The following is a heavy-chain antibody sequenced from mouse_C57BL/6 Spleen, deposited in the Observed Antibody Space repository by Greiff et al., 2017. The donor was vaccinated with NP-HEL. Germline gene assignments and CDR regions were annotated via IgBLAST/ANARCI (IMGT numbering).Heavy chain of an antibody. Sequence: EVMLVESGGDLVKPGGSLKLSCAASGFTFSSYGMSWVRQTPDKRLEWVATISSGGSYTYYPDSVKGRFTISRDNAKNTLYLQMSSLKSEDTAMYYCARHDGYSFDYWGQGTTLTVSS. CDR1: GFTFSSYG. V-gene: IGHV5-6*02. CDR2: ISSGGSYT. CDR3: ARHDGYSFDY. J-gene: IGHJ2*01. D-gene: IGHD2-3*01.